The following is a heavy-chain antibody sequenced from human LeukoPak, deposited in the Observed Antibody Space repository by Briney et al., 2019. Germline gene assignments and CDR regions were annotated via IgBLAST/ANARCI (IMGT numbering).Heavy chain of an antibody. V-gene: IGHV3-23*01. CDR3: AKGHSGSYSPLFHY. Sequence: GGSLRLSCATSGFTFSSYAMTWVRQAPGKGLEWVSIIGGSGDSIYYADSVKGRFTISRDNSQNTLYLQMNSLSAEDTAVYYCAKGHSGSYSPLFHYWGQGTLVTVSS. CDR2: IGGSGDSI. D-gene: IGHD3-10*01. J-gene: IGHJ4*02. CDR1: GFTFSSYA.